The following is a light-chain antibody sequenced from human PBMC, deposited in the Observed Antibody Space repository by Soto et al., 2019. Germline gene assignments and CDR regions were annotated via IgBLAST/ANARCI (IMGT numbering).Light chain of an antibody. V-gene: IGLV1-36*01. CDR1: SSNIGNNA. J-gene: IGLJ1*01. CDR3: PAWDDSLNGLV. CDR2: YDD. Sequence: QSVLTQPPSMSEAPRQRVTISCSGSSSNIGNNAVSWYQQFPGKAPKLLVYYDDMLPSGVSDRFSGSKSGTSASLAISGLQSEDEADYYCPAWDDSLNGLVFGTGTKLTVL.